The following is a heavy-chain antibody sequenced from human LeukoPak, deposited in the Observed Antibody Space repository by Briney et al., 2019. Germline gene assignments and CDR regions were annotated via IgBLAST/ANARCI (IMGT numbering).Heavy chain of an antibody. CDR3: ARQIAVSGLFDR. V-gene: IGHV3-11*01. J-gene: IGHJ4*02. CDR1: GFTFSDYY. Sequence: SGGSLRLSCAASGFTFSDYYMSWIRQAPGRGLEWISYISLSGSTTHYADSVKGRFTISRDNARNSLYLHMNSVRAEDTAVYYCARQIAVSGLFDRWGQGALVTVSS. D-gene: IGHD6-19*01. CDR2: ISLSGSTT.